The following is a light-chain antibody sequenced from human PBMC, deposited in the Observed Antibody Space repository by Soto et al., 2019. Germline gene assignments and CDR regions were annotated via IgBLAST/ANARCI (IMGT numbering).Light chain of an antibody. V-gene: IGKV3-11*01. CDR2: DAS. CDR3: HRRSNLPPG. CDR1: QSVSSY. Sequence: EIVLTQSPATLSLSPGERATLSCRASQSVSSYLAWYQQKPGQAPRLLIYDASNRATSIPARFSGSGSRTNFNLTISSLEAEDVAVFCGHRRSNLPPGVGGGTEVEIK. J-gene: IGKJ4*01.